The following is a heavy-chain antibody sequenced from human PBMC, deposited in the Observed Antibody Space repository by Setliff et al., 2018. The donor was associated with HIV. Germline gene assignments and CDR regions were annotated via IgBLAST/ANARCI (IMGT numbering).Heavy chain of an antibody. CDR2: IYHSGST. CDR3: ARSRTSSAYYGVTGYGMDV. Sequence: PSETLSLTCAVSGYSISIGYYWGWIRQPPGKGLEWIGNIYHSGSTNYNPSLKSRVTISVATSKNQFSLKLNSVTTADTAVYYCARSRTSSAYYGVTGYGMDVWGQGTTVTVSS. V-gene: IGHV4-38-2*01. D-gene: IGHD3-22*01. CDR1: GYSISIGYY. J-gene: IGHJ6*02.